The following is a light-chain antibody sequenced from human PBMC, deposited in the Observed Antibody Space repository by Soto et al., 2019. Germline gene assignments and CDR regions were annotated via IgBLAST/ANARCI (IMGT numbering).Light chain of an antibody. J-gene: IGLJ1*01. CDR2: DVT. V-gene: IGLV2-11*01. CDR1: SSDVGGYKY. CDR3: CSYAGNSYV. Sequence: QSVLTQPRSVSGSSEQSVTISCTGTSSDVGGYKYVSWYQHHPDKAPKVIIYDVTKRPSGVPDRFSGSKSGNTASLTISGLQAEDEADYYCCSYAGNSYVFGTGTKVTVL.